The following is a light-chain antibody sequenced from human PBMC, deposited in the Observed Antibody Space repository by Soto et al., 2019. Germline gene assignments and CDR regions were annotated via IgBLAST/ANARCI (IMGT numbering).Light chain of an antibody. CDR1: QSVSSH. J-gene: IGKJ4*01. CDR2: DAS. CDR3: QQRSSWPS. V-gene: IGKV3-11*01. Sequence: EIVLTQSPATLSLSPGERATLSCRASQSVSSHLVWYQQKPGQPPRLLIHDASSRATGTPARFSGSGSGTDVALTSSSLEPEEFAVYYCQQRSSWPSFGGGTKVEIK.